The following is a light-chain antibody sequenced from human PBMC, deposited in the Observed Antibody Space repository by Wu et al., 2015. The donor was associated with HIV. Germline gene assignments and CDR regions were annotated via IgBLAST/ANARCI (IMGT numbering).Light chain of an antibody. CDR1: QSVSSY. Sequence: EIVLTQFPVTLSLSPGERATLSCRASQSVSSYLAWYQQKPGQAPRLLIYDASNRATGIPARFSGSGSGTDFTLTINSLEPEDFAVYYCQQRSNWPITFGQGTRLEIK. CDR3: QQRSNWPIT. J-gene: IGKJ5*01. V-gene: IGKV3-11*01. CDR2: DAS.